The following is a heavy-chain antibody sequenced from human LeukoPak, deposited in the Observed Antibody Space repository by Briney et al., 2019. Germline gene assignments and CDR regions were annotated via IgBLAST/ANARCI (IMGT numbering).Heavy chain of an antibody. CDR2: ISGSGNGT. V-gene: IGHV3-21*01. CDR1: GFTFRTYA. CDR3: ARAPHSSSWYRAFDI. Sequence: PGGSLRLSCTASGFTFRTYAMNWVRQAPGKGLEWLSGISGSGNGTYYADSVKGRFTISRDNAKNSLYLQMNSLRAEDTAVYYCARAPHSSSWYRAFDIWGQGTMVTVSS. J-gene: IGHJ3*02. D-gene: IGHD6-13*01.